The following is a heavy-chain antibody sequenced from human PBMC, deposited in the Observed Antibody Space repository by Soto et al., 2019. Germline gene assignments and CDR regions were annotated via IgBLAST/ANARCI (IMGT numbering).Heavy chain of an antibody. D-gene: IGHD3-22*01. J-gene: IGHJ4*02. CDR1: GFTFSSYG. CDR2: IWYDGSNK. V-gene: IGHV3-33*01. CDR3: ARDYYYDSSGYYNLAYYFDY. Sequence: GGSLRLSCAASGFTFSSYGMHWVRQAPGKGLEWVAVIWYDGSNKYYADSVKGRFTISRDNSKNTLYLQMNSLRAEDTAVYYCARDYYYDSSGYYNLAYYFDYWGQGTLVTVPS.